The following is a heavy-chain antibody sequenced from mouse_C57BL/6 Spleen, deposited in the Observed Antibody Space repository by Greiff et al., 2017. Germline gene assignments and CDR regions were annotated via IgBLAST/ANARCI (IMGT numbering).Heavy chain of an antibody. V-gene: IGHV14-4*01. CDR1: GFNIKDDY. Sequence: EVQLQQSGAELVRPGASVKLSCTASGFNIKDDYMHWVKQRPEQGLEWIGWIDPENGDTEYASKFQGKATITADTSSNTAYLQLSSLTSEDTAVYYCTTPGYGPAWFAYWGQGTLVTVSA. CDR2: IDPENGDT. CDR3: TTPGYGPAWFAY. D-gene: IGHD2-10*02. J-gene: IGHJ3*01.